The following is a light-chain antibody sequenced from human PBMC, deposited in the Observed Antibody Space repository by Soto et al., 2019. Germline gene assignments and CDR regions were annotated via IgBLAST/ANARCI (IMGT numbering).Light chain of an antibody. CDR3: AQYGSVPLT. Sequence: EIVLTQSPGTLSLSPGERATLSCRASQSVSTSYLAWYQQKPGQAPRLLIYGASSRATGIPDRFSGSGSGADFTLTISRLEPEDFAVYYCAQYGSVPLTFGGGTKVEIK. J-gene: IGKJ4*01. CDR2: GAS. V-gene: IGKV3-20*01. CDR1: QSVSTSY.